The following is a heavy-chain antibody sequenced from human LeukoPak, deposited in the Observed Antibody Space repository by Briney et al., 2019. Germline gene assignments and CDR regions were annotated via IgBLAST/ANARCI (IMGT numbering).Heavy chain of an antibody. CDR3: AREGSYMVRGVMYDY. CDR2: IYSGGST. V-gene: IGHV3-53*01. D-gene: IGHD3-10*01. CDR1: GFTVSSNY. J-gene: IGHJ4*02. Sequence: GGSLRLSCAASGFTVSSNYMSWVRQAPGKGLEWVSVIYSGGSTYYADSVKGRFTISRDNSKNTLYPQMNSLRAEDTAVYYCAREGSYMVRGVMYDYWGQGTLVTVSS.